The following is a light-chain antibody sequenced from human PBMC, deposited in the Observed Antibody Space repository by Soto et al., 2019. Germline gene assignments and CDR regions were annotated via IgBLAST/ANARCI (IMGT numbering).Light chain of an antibody. CDR2: AAS. CDR3: QQSYITPPT. CDR1: QTIGTS. Sequence: DIQMTQSPSSLSASVGDRVTITCRAGQTIGTSLNWYQQKPGKAPKLLIFAASSLRSGVPSWFSGSGSGTEFTLTISSLQPEDFATYFCQQSYITPPTFGQGTKVEIK. J-gene: IGKJ1*01. V-gene: IGKV1-39*01.